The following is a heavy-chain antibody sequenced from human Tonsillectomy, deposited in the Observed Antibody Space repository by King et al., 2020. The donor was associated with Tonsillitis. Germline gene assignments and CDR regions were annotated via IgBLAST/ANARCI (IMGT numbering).Heavy chain of an antibody. CDR3: ATPPAYYYGSGSWG. CDR1: GFTFRSYS. V-gene: IGHV3-48*01. D-gene: IGHD3-10*01. CDR2: ISSSSSTI. J-gene: IGHJ4*02. Sequence: VQLVESGGGLVQPGGSLRLSCAASGFTFRSYSMNWVRQAPGKGLEWVSYISSSSSTIYYADSVKGRFTISRDNAKNSLYLQMNSLRAEDTAVYYCATPPAYYYGSGSWGWGQGTLVTVSS.